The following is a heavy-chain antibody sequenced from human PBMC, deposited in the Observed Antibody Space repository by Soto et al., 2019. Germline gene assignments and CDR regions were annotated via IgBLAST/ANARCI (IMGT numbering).Heavy chain of an antibody. CDR1: GFTFSSYA. CDR3: ASAPHATYYYYYGMDV. J-gene: IGHJ6*02. CDR2: ISYDGSNK. V-gene: IGHV3-30-3*01. Sequence: QVQLVESGGGVVQPGRSLRLSCAASGFTFSSYAMHWVRQAPGKGLEWVAVISYDGSNKYYADSVKGRFTISRDNSKNTLYLQMTSLRAEDTAVYYCASAPHATYYYYYGMDVWGQGTTVTVSS.